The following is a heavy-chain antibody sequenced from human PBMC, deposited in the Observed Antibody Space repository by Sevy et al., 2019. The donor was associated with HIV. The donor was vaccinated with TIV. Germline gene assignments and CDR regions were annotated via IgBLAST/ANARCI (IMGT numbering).Heavy chain of an antibody. CDR3: ARDRRNYSGQYFDF. CDR1: GFIFSDHY. D-gene: IGHD1-7*01. J-gene: IGHJ4*02. V-gene: IGHV3-11*06. Sequence: GGSLRLSCAASGFIFSDHYMSWIRQSPGKGLEWVSDISSGTTHRKYADSVKGRFTISRDNAKNSLYLQMNSLTVEDTAVYYCARDRRNYSGQYFDFWGQGTLVTVSS. CDR2: ISSGTTHR.